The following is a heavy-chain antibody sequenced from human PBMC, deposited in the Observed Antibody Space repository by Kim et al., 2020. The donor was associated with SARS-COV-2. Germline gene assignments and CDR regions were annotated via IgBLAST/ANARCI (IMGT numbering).Heavy chain of an antibody. CDR3: ARGRHYYGSGSDYNYYYYGMDV. CDR2: INHSGST. V-gene: IGHV4-34*01. D-gene: IGHD3-10*01. J-gene: IGHJ6*02. Sequence: SETLSLTCAVYGGSFSGYYWSWIRQPPGKGLEWIGEINHSGSTNYNPSLKSRVTISVDTSKNQFSLKLSSVTAADTAVYYCARGRHYYGSGSDYNYYYYGMDVWGQGTTVTVSS. CDR1: GGSFSGYY.